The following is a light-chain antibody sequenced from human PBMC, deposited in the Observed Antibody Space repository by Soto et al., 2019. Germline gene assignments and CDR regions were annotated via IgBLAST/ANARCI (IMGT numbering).Light chain of an antibody. J-gene: IGKJ3*01. CDR2: GAS. CDR1: QSVSSNY. Sequence: EIVLTQSPGTLSLSPGERATLSCRASQSVSSNYLAWYQQKPGQAPRLLIYGASSRAAGIPDRFSGSGSGTDFTLTISRLEPEYFAVYFCQQYGSSPTFGPGTKVDIK. CDR3: QQYGSSPT. V-gene: IGKV3-20*01.